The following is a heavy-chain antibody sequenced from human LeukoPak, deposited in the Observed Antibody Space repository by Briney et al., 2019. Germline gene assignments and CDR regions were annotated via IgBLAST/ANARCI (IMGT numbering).Heavy chain of an antibody. CDR2: IKQDGSEK. Sequence: GGSLRLSCAASGFTFSSSWMSWVRQAPGKGLEWVANIKQDGSEKYYVDSVKGRFTISRDNAKNSLYLQMNSLRAEDTAVYYCARVVPPLYYFDYWGQGTLVTLSS. J-gene: IGHJ4*02. CDR3: ARVVPPLYYFDY. CDR1: GFTFSSSW. D-gene: IGHD3-10*01. V-gene: IGHV3-7*01.